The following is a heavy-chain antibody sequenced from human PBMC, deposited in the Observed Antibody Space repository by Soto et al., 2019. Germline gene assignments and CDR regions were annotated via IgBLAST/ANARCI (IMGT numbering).Heavy chain of an antibody. CDR2: IIPIVGSP. V-gene: IGHV1-69*13. J-gene: IGHJ4*02. D-gene: IGHD3-10*01. CDR3: ARDLEFRDGNISHLDY. CDR1: GGTFRNHV. Sequence: GASVKVSCKASGGTFRNHVFNWVRQAPGQGLEWMGGIIPIVGSPNYPQKFQGRVTITADASTNTVYLEVSSLRSQDTAVYYCARDLEFRDGNISHLDYWGQGTLVTVSS.